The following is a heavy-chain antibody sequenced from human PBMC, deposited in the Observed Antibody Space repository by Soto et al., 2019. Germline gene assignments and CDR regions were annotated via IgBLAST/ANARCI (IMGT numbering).Heavy chain of an antibody. CDR2: IYYSGST. Sequence: PSQTLSLTCTVSGGSVSSGSYYWSWIRQPPGKGLEWIGYIYYSGSTNYNPSLKSRVTISVDTSKNQFSLKLSSVTAADTAVYYCAGDVLYSSSSGVDYYYGMDVWGQGTTVTVSS. CDR3: AGDVLYSSSSGVDYYYGMDV. CDR1: GGSVSSGSYY. D-gene: IGHD6-6*01. V-gene: IGHV4-61*01. J-gene: IGHJ6*02.